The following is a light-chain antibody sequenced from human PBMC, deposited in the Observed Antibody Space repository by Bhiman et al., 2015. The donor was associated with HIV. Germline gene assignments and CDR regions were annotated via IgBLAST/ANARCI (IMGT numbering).Light chain of an antibody. J-gene: IGLJ2*01. CDR1: KLGDKY. V-gene: IGLV3-1*01. CDR2: QDT. Sequence: SYELTQPPSVSVSPGQTASITCSGDKLGDKYACWYQQKPGQSPMLVIYQDTKRPSGIPERFSGSNSGNTATLTISGTQGMDEADYYCQAWDSSTGVVFGGGTKLTVL. CDR3: QAWDSSTGVV.